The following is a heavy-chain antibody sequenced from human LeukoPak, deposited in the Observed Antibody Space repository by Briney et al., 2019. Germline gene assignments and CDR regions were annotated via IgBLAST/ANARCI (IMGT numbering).Heavy chain of an antibody. D-gene: IGHD3-22*01. CDR3: ARSLGFYDSSGAYYFDY. J-gene: IGHJ4*02. V-gene: IGHV3-21*01. CDR1: GFPFSSYT. Sequence: PGGSLRLSCVVSGFPFSSYTMNWVRQAPGKGLEWVSSISTRTTYIYYADSVKGRFTISRDNAENSLYLQMSSLRAEDTAVYYCARSLGFYDSSGAYYFDYWGQGTLVTVSS. CDR2: ISTRTTYI.